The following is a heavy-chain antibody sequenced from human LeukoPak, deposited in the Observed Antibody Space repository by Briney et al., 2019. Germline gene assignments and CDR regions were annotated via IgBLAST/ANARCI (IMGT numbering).Heavy chain of an antibody. CDR1: GGTFSSYA. V-gene: IGHV1-69*13. CDR2: IIPIFGTA. Sequence: SVKVSCKASGGTFSSYAISWVRQAPGQGLEWMGGIIPIFGTANYAQKFQGRVTITADESTSTAYMELSSLRSEDTAVYYCARRQVGAANFDYWGQGTLATVSS. D-gene: IGHD1-26*01. J-gene: IGHJ4*02. CDR3: ARRQVGAANFDY.